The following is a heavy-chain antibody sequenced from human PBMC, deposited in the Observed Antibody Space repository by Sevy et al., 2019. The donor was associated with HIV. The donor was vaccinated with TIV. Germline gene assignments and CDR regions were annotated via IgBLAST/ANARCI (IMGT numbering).Heavy chain of an antibody. D-gene: IGHD2-15*01. CDR2: FDSQDGET. V-gene: IGHV1-24*01. Sequence: ASVKVSCKVSGYTLTKLSIHWVRQAPGKGLEWMGDFDSQDGETIYSQRFQGRVIMTVDTPTDTAYMDLSSLTSEDTAVYYCATVGLRYYSGSSSYQGDWFDPWGQGTLVTVSS. CDR1: GYTLTKLS. CDR3: ATVGLRYYSGSSSYQGDWFDP. J-gene: IGHJ5*02.